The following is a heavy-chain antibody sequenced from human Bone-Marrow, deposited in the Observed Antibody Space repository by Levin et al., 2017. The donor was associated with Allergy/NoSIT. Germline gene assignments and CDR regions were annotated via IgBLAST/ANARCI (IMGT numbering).Heavy chain of an antibody. J-gene: IGHJ4*02. Sequence: PSETLSLTCTVSGGSISSSSYYWGWIRQPPGKGLEWIGSTYYSGSTYYNPSLKSRVTISVDTSKNQFSLKLSSVTAADTAVYYCARQRYYDQDFDYWGQGTLVTVSS. V-gene: IGHV4-39*01. CDR2: TYYSGST. D-gene: IGHD3-22*01. CDR3: ARQRYYDQDFDY. CDR1: GGSISSSSYY.